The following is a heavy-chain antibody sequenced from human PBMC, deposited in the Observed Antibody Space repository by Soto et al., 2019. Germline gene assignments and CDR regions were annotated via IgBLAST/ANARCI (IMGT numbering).Heavy chain of an antibody. J-gene: IGHJ4*02. Sequence: SETLSLTCTVSGGSVSSGSYYWSWIRQPPGKGLEWIGYIYYSGSTNYNPSLKSRVTISVDTSKNQFSLKLSSVTAADTAVYYCPTNRDGSTTTFDYWGQGTLVTVSS. CDR3: PTNRDGSTTTFDY. CDR1: GGSVSSGSYY. CDR2: IYYSGST. D-gene: IGHD2-2*01. V-gene: IGHV4-61*01.